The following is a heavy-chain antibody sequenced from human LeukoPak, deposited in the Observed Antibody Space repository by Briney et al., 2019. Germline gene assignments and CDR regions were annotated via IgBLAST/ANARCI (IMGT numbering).Heavy chain of an antibody. Sequence: GSLRLSCAASGFTFSSYEMNWVSQAPGKGLEWIGEINHSGGTNYNPSLKSRVNISVDTSKNQFSLKLSSLTAADTAVYYCARGGAYSSSWYGPSIRGAKVHRWFYPWGQGTLVTVSS. CDR2: INHSGGT. D-gene: IGHD6-13*01. CDR3: ARGGAYSSSWYGPSIRGAKVHRWFYP. CDR1: GFTFSSYE. J-gene: IGHJ5*02. V-gene: IGHV4-34*01.